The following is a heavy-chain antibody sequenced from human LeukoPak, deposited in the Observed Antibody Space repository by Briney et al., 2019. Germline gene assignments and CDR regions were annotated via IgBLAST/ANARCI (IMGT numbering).Heavy chain of an antibody. V-gene: IGHV3-23*01. J-gene: IGHJ6*03. CDR1: GFTFSNSA. Sequence: GGSLRLSCAASGFTFSNSAMNWVRQAPGKGLEWVAVISGRGGSTYYADSVKGRFTVSRDNSKNTLYVQMNSLRAEDTAMYYCAKEVGDYYSYMNVWGKGTTVTVSS. CDR3: AKEVGDYYSYMNV. D-gene: IGHD1-26*01. CDR2: ISGRGGST.